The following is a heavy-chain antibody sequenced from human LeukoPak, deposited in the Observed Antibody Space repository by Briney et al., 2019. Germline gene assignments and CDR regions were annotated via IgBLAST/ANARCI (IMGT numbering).Heavy chain of an antibody. Sequence: GGSLRLSCAASGFTVSSNYMSWVRPAPGKGLEWVSVIYSGGSTYYADSVKGRFTISRDNTKNTLHLQMNSLRAEDTAVYYCAKVDPVGGIGSGHFDYWGQGTLVTVSS. CDR2: IYSGGST. CDR1: GFTVSSNY. CDR3: AKVDPVGGIGSGHFDY. V-gene: IGHV3-53*01. D-gene: IGHD3-10*01. J-gene: IGHJ4*02.